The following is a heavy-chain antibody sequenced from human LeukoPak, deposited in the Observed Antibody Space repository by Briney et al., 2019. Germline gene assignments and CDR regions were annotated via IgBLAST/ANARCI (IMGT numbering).Heavy chain of an antibody. V-gene: IGHV3-48*03. CDR1: GFTFSSYE. D-gene: IGHD3-22*01. CDR2: ISSSGSTI. Sequence: PGGSLRLSCAASGFTFSSYEMNWVRQAPGKGLEWVSYISSSGSTIYYADSVKGRFTISRDNAKNSLYLQMNRLRAEDTAVYYCARRQAYYYDSSGYFYYYGMDVWGQGTTVTVSS. J-gene: IGHJ6*02. CDR3: ARRQAYYYDSSGYFYYYGMDV.